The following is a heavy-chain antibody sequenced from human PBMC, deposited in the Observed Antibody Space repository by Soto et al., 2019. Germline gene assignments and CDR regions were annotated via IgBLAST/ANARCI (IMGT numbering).Heavy chain of an antibody. D-gene: IGHD6-13*01. CDR1: GYTFTSYA. CDR3: ARGAPKYSSSWSWGY. J-gene: IGHJ4*02. Sequence: ASVKVSCKASGYTFTSYAMHWVRQAPGQRLEWMGWINAGNGNTKYSQKFQGRVTITRDTSASTAYMELSSLRSEDTAVYYCARGAPKYSSSWSWGYWGQGTLVTVS. CDR2: INAGNGNT. V-gene: IGHV1-3*01.